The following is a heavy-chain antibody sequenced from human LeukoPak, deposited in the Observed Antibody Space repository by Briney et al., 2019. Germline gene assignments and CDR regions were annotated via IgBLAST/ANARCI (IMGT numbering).Heavy chain of an antibody. CDR1: GFTFSSYA. D-gene: IGHD2-8*01. J-gene: IGHJ4*02. Sequence: PGGSLRLSCAASGFTFSSYAMSWVRQAPGKGLEWVSAISGSVSGTYYADSVKGRFTISRDNSQNTLYLQMNSLSAEDTAVYYCAKDQFGGVVNPSDYWGQGTLVTVSS. V-gene: IGHV3-23*01. CDR2: ISGSVSGT. CDR3: AKDQFGGVVNPSDY.